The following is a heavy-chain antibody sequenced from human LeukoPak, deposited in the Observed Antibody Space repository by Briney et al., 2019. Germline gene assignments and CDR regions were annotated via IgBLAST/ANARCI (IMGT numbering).Heavy chain of an antibody. V-gene: IGHV3-21*01. CDR3: ATHHSHTNWYFGL. CDR2: ISSSSSYI. Sequence: GGSLRLSCAASGFTFSSYSMNWVRQAPGKGLEWVSSISSSSSYIYYADSVKGRFTISRDNAKNSLYLQMNSLRAEDTAVYYCATHHSHTNWYFGLWGRGTLVTVSS. CDR1: GFTFSSYS. J-gene: IGHJ2*01. D-gene: IGHD1-14*01.